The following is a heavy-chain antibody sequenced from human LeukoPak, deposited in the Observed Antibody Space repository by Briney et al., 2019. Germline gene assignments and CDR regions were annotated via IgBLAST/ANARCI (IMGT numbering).Heavy chain of an antibody. V-gene: IGHV4-38-2*02. Sequence: PSETLSLTCSVSGYSISSGYYWGWIRQSPGKGLEWIGSIHQSGSTYYNPSLKSRVTMSVDKSKNQFSLKLTSVTAADTAVYYCAGGAGYCSSTSCYWAPYYYYYMDVWGKGTTVTVSS. CDR3: AGGAGYCSSTSCYWAPYYYYYMDV. CDR1: GYSISSGYY. J-gene: IGHJ6*03. CDR2: IHQSGST. D-gene: IGHD2-2*01.